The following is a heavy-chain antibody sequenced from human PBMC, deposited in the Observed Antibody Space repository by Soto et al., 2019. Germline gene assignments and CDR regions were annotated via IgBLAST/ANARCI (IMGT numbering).Heavy chain of an antibody. V-gene: IGHV1-18*01. D-gene: IGHD2-2*01. Sequence: ASVKVSCKASGYTFTSYGIYWVRQAPGQGLEWMGWISAYNGNTNYAQKLQGRVSMTTDTSTSTAYMELRSLRSDDTAVYYCARDTRTTLGYCSSSSCFSLDPWGQGTMVPVSS. CDR3: ARDTRTTLGYCSSSSCFSLDP. CDR1: GYTFTSYG. CDR2: ISAYNGNT. J-gene: IGHJ5*02.